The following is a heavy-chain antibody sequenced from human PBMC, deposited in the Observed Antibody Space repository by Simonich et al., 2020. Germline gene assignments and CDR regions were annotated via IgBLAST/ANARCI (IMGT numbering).Heavy chain of an antibody. CDR1: GFTFSSYS. Sequence: EVQLVESGGGLVKPGGSLRLSCAASGFTFSSYSMNWVRQAPGEGLGWVSAISGSGGSTYYADSVKGRFTISRDNSKNTLYLQMNSLRAEDTAVYYCARDLRTGIRNWNYGMDVWGQGTTVTVSS. V-gene: IGHV3-23*04. CDR3: ARDLRTGIRNWNYGMDV. J-gene: IGHJ6*02. D-gene: IGHD1-20*01. CDR2: ISGSGGST.